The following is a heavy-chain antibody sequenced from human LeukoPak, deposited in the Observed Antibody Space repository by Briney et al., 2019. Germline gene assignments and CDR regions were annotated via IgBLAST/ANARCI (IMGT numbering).Heavy chain of an antibody. CDR3: AKDRANWAIDD. D-gene: IGHD3-16*01. Sequence: GGSLRLSCAASGFTFSTYAMNWVRQAPGKGLEWISYIGGDGIAFYADSVKGRFTASKDDARKSMYLQMNSLRVEDTAVYYCAKDRANWAIDDWGQGTQVTVSS. J-gene: IGHJ4*02. V-gene: IGHV3-48*04. CDR2: IGGDGIA. CDR1: GFTFSTYA.